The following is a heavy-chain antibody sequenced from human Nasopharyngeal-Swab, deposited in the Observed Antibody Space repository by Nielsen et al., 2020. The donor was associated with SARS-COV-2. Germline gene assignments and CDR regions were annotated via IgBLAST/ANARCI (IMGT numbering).Heavy chain of an antibody. D-gene: IGHD1-26*01. Sequence: RQAPGNGLQWIGYVYHSGDTSYNPALRSRVTISADTSANQFSLRLTSVTTADTATYFCARGGSGAGWFDPWGQGTLVTVSS. CDR2: VYHSGDT. CDR3: ARGGSGAGWFDP. V-gene: IGHV4-59*01. J-gene: IGHJ5*02.